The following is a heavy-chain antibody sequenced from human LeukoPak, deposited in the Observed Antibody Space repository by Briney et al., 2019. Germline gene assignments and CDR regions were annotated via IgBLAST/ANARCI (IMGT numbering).Heavy chain of an antibody. CDR1: GFTFSTYT. Sequence: PGGSLRLSCAASGFTFSTYTMNWIRQAPGKGLEWVSYISSSGSTIYYADSVKGRFTISRDNAKNSLYLQMNSLRAEDTAVYYCARDFCPRGTSCPDAFDIWGQGTMVTVSS. V-gene: IGHV3-48*04. CDR3: ARDFCPRGTSCPDAFDI. J-gene: IGHJ3*02. CDR2: ISSSGSTI. D-gene: IGHD2-2*01.